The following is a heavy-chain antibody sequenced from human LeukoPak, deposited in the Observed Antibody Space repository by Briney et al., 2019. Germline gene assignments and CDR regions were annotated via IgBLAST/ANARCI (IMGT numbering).Heavy chain of an antibody. CDR2: INWNGGST. J-gene: IGHJ6*02. Sequence: GGSLRLSCAASGFTFDDYGMSWVRQAPGKGLEWVSGINWNGGSTGYADSVKGRFTISRDNAKNSLYLQMNSLRAEDTALYYCAREAVNMVRGALYYYYGMDVWGQGTTVTVSS. CDR3: AREAVNMVRGALYYYYGMDV. D-gene: IGHD3-10*01. CDR1: GFTFDDYG. V-gene: IGHV3-20*04.